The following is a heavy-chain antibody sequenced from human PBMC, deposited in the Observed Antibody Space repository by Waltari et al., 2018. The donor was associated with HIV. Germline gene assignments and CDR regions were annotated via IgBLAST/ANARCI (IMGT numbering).Heavy chain of an antibody. V-gene: IGHV3-53*01. D-gene: IGHD3-10*01. CDR2: FYIGGST. J-gene: IGHJ4*02. Sequence: EVEVVESGGRLIPPGGSLRLSCAASAVIGSHYYMTWLRPGPGKGLQFFSIFYIGGSTFYTESVNGRFVVTFDNSRKTSYLQMNNVRVEDSGIYYCAVSLRFFSKSGGFFGSPSEEEFWGQGTTVIVSS. CDR3: AVSLRFFSKSGGFFGSPSEEEF. CDR1: AVIGSHYY.